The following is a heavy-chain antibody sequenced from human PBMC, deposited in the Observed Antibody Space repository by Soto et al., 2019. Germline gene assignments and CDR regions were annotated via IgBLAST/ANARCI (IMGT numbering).Heavy chain of an antibody. D-gene: IGHD3-22*01. Sequence: ASVKVSCKASGYTFTGYYMHWVRQAPGQGLEWMGWINPNSGGTNYAQKFQGWVTMTRDTSISTAYMELSRLRSDDTAVYYCARDPPLSMIVVVGVDDFWGQGTLVTVSS. CDR1: GYTFTGYY. J-gene: IGHJ4*02. CDR2: INPNSGGT. V-gene: IGHV1-2*04. CDR3: ARDPPLSMIVVVGVDDF.